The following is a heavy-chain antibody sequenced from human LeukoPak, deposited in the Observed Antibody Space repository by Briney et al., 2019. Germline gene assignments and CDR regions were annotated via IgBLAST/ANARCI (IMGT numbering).Heavy chain of an antibody. CDR1: GYTFTSYD. Sequence: ASVKVSCKAFGYTFTSYDIYWVRQGTGQGLEWMGWMNPHSGNTGYAQKFQGRVTMTRNTSISTAYMDLSSLRSEDTAVYDCARAFWNYYGSGSYYGMDVWGQGTTVTVSS. CDR3: ARAFWNYYGSGSYYGMDV. J-gene: IGHJ6*02. V-gene: IGHV1-8*01. D-gene: IGHD3-10*01. CDR2: MNPHSGNT.